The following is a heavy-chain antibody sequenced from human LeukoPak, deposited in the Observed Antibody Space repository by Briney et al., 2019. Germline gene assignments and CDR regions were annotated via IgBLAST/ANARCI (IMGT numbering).Heavy chain of an antibody. D-gene: IGHD1-1*01. Sequence: GGSLRLSCAASGFTFSSYAMSWVRQAPGKGLEWVSAISGSGGSTYYADSVKGRFTISRDNSKNTLYLQMNGLRAEDTAVYYCAKGGLFPNQRGFDYWGQGTLVTVSS. J-gene: IGHJ4*02. CDR3: AKGGLFPNQRGFDY. CDR2: ISGSGGST. V-gene: IGHV3-23*01. CDR1: GFTFSSYA.